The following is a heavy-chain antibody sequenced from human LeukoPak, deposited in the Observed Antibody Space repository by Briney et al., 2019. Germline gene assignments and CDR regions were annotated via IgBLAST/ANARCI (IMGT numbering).Heavy chain of an antibody. Sequence: GGSLRLSCTASGFTFANYWMSWVRQAPGGGLEWVADISQHASETNYVDFVKGRFTISRDNAKKSLYLQMDNLRAEDTAVYYCALQFTYGDYRPAGDYWGQGTLVTVSS. CDR2: ISQHASET. CDR1: GFTFANYW. J-gene: IGHJ4*02. V-gene: IGHV3-7*01. D-gene: IGHD4-17*01. CDR3: ALQFTYGDYRPAGDY.